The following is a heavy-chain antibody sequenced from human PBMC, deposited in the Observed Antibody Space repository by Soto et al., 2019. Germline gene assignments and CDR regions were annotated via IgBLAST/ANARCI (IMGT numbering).Heavy chain of an antibody. D-gene: IGHD3-3*01. CDR3: ARSSKTYYDFWSGYWFDY. J-gene: IGHJ4*02. CDR2: INPNSGGT. Sequence: ASVKVSCKASGYTFTGYYMHWVRQAPGQGLEWMGWINPNSGGTNYAQKFQGWVTMTRDTSISTAYMELSRLRSDDTAVYYCARSSKTYYDFWSGYWFDYWGQGTLVTASS. V-gene: IGHV1-2*04. CDR1: GYTFTGYY.